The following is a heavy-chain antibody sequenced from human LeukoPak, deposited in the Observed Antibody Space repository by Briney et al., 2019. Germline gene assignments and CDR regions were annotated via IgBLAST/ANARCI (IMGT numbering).Heavy chain of an antibody. Sequence: ASVKVSCKASGYTFTSYAMHWVRQAPGQRLEWMGWINAGNGNTKYSQKFQGRVTITRDTSASTAYMELSSLRSEDTAVYYCARGGTPLRYFDWLPLDVWGQGTTVTVSS. D-gene: IGHD3-9*01. CDR1: GYTFTSYA. V-gene: IGHV1-3*01. CDR3: ARGGTPLRYFDWLPLDV. J-gene: IGHJ6*02. CDR2: INAGNGNT.